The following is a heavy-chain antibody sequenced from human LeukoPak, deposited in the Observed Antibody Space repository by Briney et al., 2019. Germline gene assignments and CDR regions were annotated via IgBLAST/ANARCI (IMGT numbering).Heavy chain of an antibody. Sequence: GGSLRLSCAASGFTFSSYWMSWVRQAPGKGLEWVANIKQDESEKYYVDSVKGRFTISRDNAKNSLYLQMNSLRAEDTAVYYCARTLDSSGYYPYYYYMDVWGKGTTVTVSS. V-gene: IGHV3-7*01. CDR2: IKQDESEK. D-gene: IGHD3-22*01. J-gene: IGHJ6*03. CDR1: GFTFSSYW. CDR3: ARTLDSSGYYPYYYYMDV.